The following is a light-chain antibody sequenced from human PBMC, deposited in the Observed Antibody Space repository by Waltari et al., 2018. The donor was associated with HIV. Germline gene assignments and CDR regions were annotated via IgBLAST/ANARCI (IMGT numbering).Light chain of an antibody. Sequence: QAGLTQPPSVSKGLRQTATLTCPGNSNNVGNQGATWLPLRQGHPPKLLPYSNHDRPSGLAGRLSASRSGSTASLTITGLQPEDEADYYCSAWDSSLRAQVFGGGTKLTVL. J-gene: IGLJ3*02. CDR3: SAWDSSLRAQV. CDR2: SNH. CDR1: SNNVGNQG. V-gene: IGLV10-54*01.